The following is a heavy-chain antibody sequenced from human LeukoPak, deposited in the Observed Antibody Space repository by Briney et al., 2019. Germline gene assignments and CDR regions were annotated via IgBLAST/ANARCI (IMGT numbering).Heavy chain of an antibody. CDR1: GSSFSDHA. D-gene: IGHD1/OR15-1a*01. CDR3: TRNNHFDY. CDR2: MSHDGFSQ. V-gene: IGHV3-30-3*01. Sequence: GSLKLSCAGSGSSFSDHAMHWVRQAPGKGLEWVAVMSHDGFSQIYAASVRGRFTVASDLSKNTLYLQMSSLTTEDTAVSHCTRNNHFDYWGQGTLVTVSS. J-gene: IGHJ4*02.